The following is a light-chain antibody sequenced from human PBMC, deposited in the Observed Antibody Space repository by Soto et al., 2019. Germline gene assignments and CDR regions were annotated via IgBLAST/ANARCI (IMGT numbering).Light chain of an antibody. V-gene: IGKV1-39*01. CDR2: AAS. CDR1: QSISSY. Sequence: DIQMTQSPSSLSASVGDRVTITCRASQSISSYLNWYQQKPGKAPKLLIYAASSLQSGVPSRFXXXXXXXXXXXTIXXLXPXXXXTYYCQRSISTPLTFGGGTKVEIK. CDR3: QRSISTPLT. J-gene: IGKJ4*01.